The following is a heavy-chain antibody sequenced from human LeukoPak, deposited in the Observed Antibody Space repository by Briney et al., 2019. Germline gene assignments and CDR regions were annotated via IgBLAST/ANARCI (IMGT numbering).Heavy chain of an antibody. CDR1: GFTFSSYW. J-gene: IGHJ5*02. CDR2: IKQDGSEK. CDR3: ARDCSSTRCFRGGFDP. V-gene: IGHV3-7*01. Sequence: GGSLRLSCAASGFTFSSYWMTWVRQAPGKGLEWVANIKQDGSEKYYMDSVKGRFTVSRDDAKNSPYLQMNSLRVEDTAVYYCARDCSSTRCFRGGFDPWGQGTLVIVSS. D-gene: IGHD2-2*01.